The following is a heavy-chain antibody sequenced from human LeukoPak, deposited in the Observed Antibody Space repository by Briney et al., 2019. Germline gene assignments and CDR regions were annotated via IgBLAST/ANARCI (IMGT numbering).Heavy chain of an antibody. CDR1: GGSVSSSSYY. J-gene: IGHJ6*03. D-gene: IGHD3-22*01. CDR3: ARALYYYDSSGSVGYYYYMDV. Sequence: PSETLSLTCTVSGGSVSSSSYYWGWIRQPPGKGLEWIGSIYYSGSTSYHPSLKSRVTISVDTSKNQFSLKLSSVTAADTAVYYCARALYYYDSSGSVGYYYYMDVWGKGTTVTISS. V-gene: IGHV4-39*07. CDR2: IYYSGST.